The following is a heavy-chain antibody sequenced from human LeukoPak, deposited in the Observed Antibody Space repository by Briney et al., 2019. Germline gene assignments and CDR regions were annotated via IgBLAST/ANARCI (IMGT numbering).Heavy chain of an antibody. J-gene: IGHJ4*02. D-gene: IGHD4-17*01. V-gene: IGHV4-30-2*01. CDR3: AGTYGDYGWYDY. CDR1: GGSISSGGYS. Sequence: PSETLSLTCAVSGGSISSGGYSWSWIRQPPGKGLEWIGYIYHSGSTYYNPSVKSRVTISVDRSKNQFSLKLSSVTAADTAVYYCAGTYGDYGWYDYWGQGTLVTVSS. CDR2: IYHSGST.